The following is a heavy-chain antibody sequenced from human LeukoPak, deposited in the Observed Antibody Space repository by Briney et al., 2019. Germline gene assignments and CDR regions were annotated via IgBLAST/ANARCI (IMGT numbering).Heavy chain of an antibody. D-gene: IGHD3-22*01. CDR3: ARVYSSGYSLDY. CDR2: ITRSSSTI. V-gene: IGHV3-48*04. Sequence: GGSLRLSCAVSGFTFSAYWMSWVRQAPGKGLEWVSYITRSSSTIYYADSVKGRFTVSRDNAKNSLSLQMNSLRAEDTAVYYCARVYSSGYSLDYWGQGTLVTVSS. J-gene: IGHJ4*02. CDR1: GFTFSAYW.